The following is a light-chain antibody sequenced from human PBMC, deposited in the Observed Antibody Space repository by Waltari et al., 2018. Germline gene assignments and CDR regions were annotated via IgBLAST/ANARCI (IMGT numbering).Light chain of an antibody. CDR2: EDT. Sequence: QSALTQPASVSGSPGQSITISCTGTSSDCGNYNFVSWYQHHPGKAPRLMIYEDTKRHSGVSNRFSGSKSGNTASLTISGLQAEDEADYYCCSYTDSTTLVFGGGTGLTVL. V-gene: IGLV2-23*01. J-gene: IGLJ2*01. CDR1: SSDCGNYNF. CDR3: CSYTDSTTLV.